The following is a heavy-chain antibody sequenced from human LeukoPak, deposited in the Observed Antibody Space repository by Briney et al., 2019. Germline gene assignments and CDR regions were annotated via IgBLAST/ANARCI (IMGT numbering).Heavy chain of an antibody. V-gene: IGHV4-61*02. CDR1: GGSVNRGNYY. CDR2: IYTSGTT. J-gene: IGHJ4*02. CDR3: AREDIAARPFDY. Sequence: TLSLICTVSGGSVNRGNYYWTWIRQPAGSGVEWIGRIYTSGTTDYNPSLKSRVTVSADTSKKQFSLTLSSVTAADTAVYYCAREDIAARPFDYWGQGTLVTVSS. D-gene: IGHD6-6*01.